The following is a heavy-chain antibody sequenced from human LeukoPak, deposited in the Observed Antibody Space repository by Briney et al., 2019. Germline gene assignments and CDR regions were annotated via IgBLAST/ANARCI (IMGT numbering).Heavy chain of an antibody. Sequence: GASVKASCKASGYTFTGYYMHWVRQAPGQGLEWMGWINPNSGGTNYAQKFQGRVTMTRDTSISTAYMELSRLRSDDTAVYYCARSPPYSSGADGWFDPWGQGTLVTVSS. CDR2: INPNSGGT. D-gene: IGHD6-19*01. CDR3: ARSPPYSSGADGWFDP. V-gene: IGHV1-2*02. CDR1: GYTFTGYY. J-gene: IGHJ5*02.